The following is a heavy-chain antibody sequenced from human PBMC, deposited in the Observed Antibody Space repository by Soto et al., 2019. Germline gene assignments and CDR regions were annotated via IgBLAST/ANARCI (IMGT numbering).Heavy chain of an antibody. Sequence: SYTLSLTCIVSVYSLSSGFYWDLIRQPPGKGLEWIGSIYHRGNTYYNPSHNGRITISLDTSKNQFSLRLTSVTAADTAVYYCARGEVRGLIATGLDYGGQGALFTVSS. CDR3: ARGEVRGLIATGLDY. CDR1: VYSLSSGFY. V-gene: IGHV4-38-2*02. CDR2: IYHRGNT. D-gene: IGHD3-10*01. J-gene: IGHJ4*02.